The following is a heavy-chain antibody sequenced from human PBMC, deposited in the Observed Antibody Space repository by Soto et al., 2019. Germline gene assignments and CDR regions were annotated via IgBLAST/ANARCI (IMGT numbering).Heavy chain of an antibody. D-gene: IGHD6-13*01. CDR3: ARDHVTYTISWVPIEY. CDR2: ISAYNGNT. V-gene: IGHV1-18*01. Sequence: QIQLVQSGAEVKKPGASVKVSCKASGYTFTSYGISWVRQAPGQGLEWMGWISAYNGNTNYAQKLQDRVTMTTDTSTSTAYMELRSLRSDDTAVYYCARDHVTYTISWVPIEYWGQGTLVTVSS. CDR1: GYTFTSYG. J-gene: IGHJ4*02.